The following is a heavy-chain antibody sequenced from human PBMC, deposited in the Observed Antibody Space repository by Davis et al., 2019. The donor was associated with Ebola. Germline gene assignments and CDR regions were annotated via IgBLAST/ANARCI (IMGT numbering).Heavy chain of an antibody. CDR2: ISSSSSYI. D-gene: IGHD3-9*01. CDR3: ASVFSRVKEGNYYYYYGMDV. CDR1: GFTFSSYS. V-gene: IGHV3-21*01. J-gene: IGHJ6*02. Sequence: GESLKISCAASGFTFSSYSMNWVRQAPGQGLEWVSSISSSSSYIYYADSVKGRFTISRDNAKNSLYLQMNSLRAEDTAVYYCASVFSRVKEGNYYYYYGMDVWGQGTTVTVSS.